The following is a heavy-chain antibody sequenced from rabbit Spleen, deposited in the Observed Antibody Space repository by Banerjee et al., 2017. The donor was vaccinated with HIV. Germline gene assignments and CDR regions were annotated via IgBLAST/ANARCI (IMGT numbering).Heavy chain of an antibody. CDR1: GFSLSSYY. J-gene: IGHJ3*01. CDR3: ARFWAF. D-gene: IGHD5-1*01. V-gene: IGHV1S45*01. Sequence: QEQLKESGGDLVKPGASLTLTCTASGFSLSSYYMCWVRQAPGKGLEWIACIDTVFTFNTWYASWAKGRFTISKTSSTTVTLQMTSLTAADTATYFCARFWAFWGPGTLVTVS. CDR2: IDTVFTFNT.